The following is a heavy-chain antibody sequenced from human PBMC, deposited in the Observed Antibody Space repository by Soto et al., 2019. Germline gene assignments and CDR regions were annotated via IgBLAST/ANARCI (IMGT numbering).Heavy chain of an antibody. CDR3: ARHPERIAEIGWLDP. Sequence: GGSLRLSCAASGFTFRSYWMTWVRQAPGKGLEWVANIKQDGSEKYYVDSVKGRFTISRDNAKNSLYLQMNSLRAEDTAVYYCARHPERIAEIGWLDPWGQGTLVTVSS. CDR2: IKQDGSEK. CDR1: GFTFRSYW. D-gene: IGHD6-13*01. V-gene: IGHV3-7*01. J-gene: IGHJ5*02.